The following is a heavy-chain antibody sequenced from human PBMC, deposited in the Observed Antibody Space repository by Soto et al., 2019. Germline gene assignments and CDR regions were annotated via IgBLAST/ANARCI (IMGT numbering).Heavy chain of an antibody. CDR1: GGTFSDHG. CDR2: IIPFYGTT. CDR3: AKIRSPPGRDCLRISCAHYYYFGMDV. Sequence: QVQLVQSGAEAKKPGSAVRVSSKASGGTFSDHGISWVRQAPGQGLEWMGGIIPFYGTTEYAQKFAARVSITADESTGTVYMELSNLRSEDTAVYFCAKIRSPPGRDCLRISCAHYYYFGMDVWGQGTTVTVSS. D-gene: IGHD2-2*01. V-gene: IGHV1-69*12. J-gene: IGHJ6*02.